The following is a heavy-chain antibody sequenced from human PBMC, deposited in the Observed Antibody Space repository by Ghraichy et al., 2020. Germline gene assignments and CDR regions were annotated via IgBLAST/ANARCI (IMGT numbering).Heavy chain of an antibody. CDR2: IYSGAGGPT. V-gene: IGHV3-53*04. Sequence: GGSLRLSCAASGFTVSSSYMSWVRQAPGKELEWVSVIYSGAGGPTYYADSVKGRFTISRHSSMNTLYLQMDSLRPEDTAVYYCARYLPSHGLYYFDYWGQGTLVTVSS. CDR3: ARYLPSHGLYYFDY. D-gene: IGHD5-24*01. J-gene: IGHJ4*02. CDR1: GFTVSSSY.